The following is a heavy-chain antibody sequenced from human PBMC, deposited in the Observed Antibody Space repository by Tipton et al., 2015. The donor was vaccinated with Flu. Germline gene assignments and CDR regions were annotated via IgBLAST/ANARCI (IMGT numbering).Heavy chain of an antibody. V-gene: IGHV3-23*01. J-gene: IGHJ5*02. CDR1: GFTLSSYA. CDR3: AKDNGGSGKEGINA. D-gene: IGHD3-10*01. Sequence: SLRLSCAASGFTLSSYAMSWVRQAPGKGLEWVSAISGRGGSTYYADSVKGRFTISRDNSKNTLYLQMNSLRAEDTAVYYCAKDNGGSGKEGINAWGLGTLVPGSS. CDR2: ISGRGGST.